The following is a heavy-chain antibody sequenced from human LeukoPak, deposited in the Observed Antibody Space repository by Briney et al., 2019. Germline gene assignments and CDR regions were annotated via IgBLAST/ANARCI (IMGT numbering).Heavy chain of an antibody. V-gene: IGHV3-23*01. J-gene: IGHJ4*02. CDR1: GFTFSSYA. CDR3: AKDRVAVAGTTKHFDS. D-gene: IGHD6-19*01. Sequence: GGSLRLSCAASGFTFSSYAMSWVRQAPGKGLEWVSTITNNVDSTYYADSVKGRFTISRDNSKNTLFLQMNSLRPEDTALYYCAKDRVAVAGTTKHFDSWGQGTLVTVSS. CDR2: ITNNVDST.